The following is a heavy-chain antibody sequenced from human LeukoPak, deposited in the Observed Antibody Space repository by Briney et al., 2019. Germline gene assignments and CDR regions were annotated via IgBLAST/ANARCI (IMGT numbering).Heavy chain of an antibody. J-gene: IGHJ5*02. CDR3: AREAPIMVRGWFDP. Sequence: GGSLRLSCAASGFTFNGYIMNWVRQAPGKGLEWVSSITKTGHDTYYADSVRGRFTISRDNAKNSLYLQMSSLRAEDSAVYYCAREAPIMVRGWFDPWGQGTLVTVSS. V-gene: IGHV3-21*01. CDR1: GFTFNGYI. CDR2: ITKTGHDT. D-gene: IGHD3-10*01.